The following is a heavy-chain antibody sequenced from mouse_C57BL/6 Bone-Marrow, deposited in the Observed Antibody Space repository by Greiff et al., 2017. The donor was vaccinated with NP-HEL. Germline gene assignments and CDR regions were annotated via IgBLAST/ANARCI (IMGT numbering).Heavy chain of an antibody. V-gene: IGHV1-7*01. J-gene: IGHJ3*01. Sequence: VQGVESGAELAKPGASVKLSCKASGYTFTSYWMHWVKQRPGQGLEWIGYINPSSGYTKYNQKFKDKATLTADKSSSTAYMQLSSLTYEDSAVYYCARYYYYGSSWFAYWGQGTLVTVSA. D-gene: IGHD1-1*01. CDR3: ARYYYYGSSWFAY. CDR1: GYTFTSYW. CDR2: INPSSGYT.